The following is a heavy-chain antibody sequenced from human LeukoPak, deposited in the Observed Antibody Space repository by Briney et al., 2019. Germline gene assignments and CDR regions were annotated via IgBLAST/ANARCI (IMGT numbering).Heavy chain of an antibody. J-gene: IGHJ4*02. CDR1: GGTFSSYA. CDR3: ARGGLSGYYPY. Sequence: ASVKVSCKASGGTFSSYAISWVRQAPGQGLEWMGGIIPIFGTANYAQKFQGRVTITADESTSTAYMEVSSLRSEDTAVYYCARGGLSGYYPYWGQGTLVTVSS. V-gene: IGHV1-69*13. D-gene: IGHD3-3*01. CDR2: IIPIFGTA.